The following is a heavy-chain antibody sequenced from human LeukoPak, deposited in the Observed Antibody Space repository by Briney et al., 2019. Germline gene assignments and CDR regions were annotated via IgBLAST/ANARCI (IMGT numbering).Heavy chain of an antibody. J-gene: IGHJ4*02. CDR1: GVSITSGGYY. D-gene: IGHD2-21*02. CDR2: IYYSGST. Sequence: PSQTLSLTCAVSGVSITSGGYYWSWIRQHPGKGLEWIGYIYYSGSTYYNPSLKSRVTISVDTSKNQFSLKLSSVTAADTAVYNCASRVVTAIYYFDYWGQGTLVTVSS. V-gene: IGHV4-31*11. CDR3: ASRVVTAIYYFDY.